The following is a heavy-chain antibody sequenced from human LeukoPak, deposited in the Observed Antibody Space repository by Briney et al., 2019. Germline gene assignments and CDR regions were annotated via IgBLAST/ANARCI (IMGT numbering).Heavy chain of an antibody. Sequence: GGSLRLSCAASGFTFSSYGMSWVRQAPGKGLEWVSTVSGSGGSTYYADSVKGRFTISRDNAKNSLYLQMNSLRAEDTALYYCAKDKFAFEATVTSAFDLWGRGTLVTVSS. J-gene: IGHJ2*01. CDR1: GFTFSSYG. V-gene: IGHV3-23*01. CDR2: VSGSGGST. CDR3: AKDKFAFEATVTSAFDL. D-gene: IGHD4-17*01.